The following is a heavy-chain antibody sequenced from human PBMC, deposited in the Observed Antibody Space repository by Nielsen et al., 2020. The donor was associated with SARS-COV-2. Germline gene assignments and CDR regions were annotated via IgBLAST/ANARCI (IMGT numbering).Heavy chain of an antibody. V-gene: IGHV3-9*01. CDR1: GFTFDDYA. Sequence: SLKISCAASGFTFDDYAMHWVRQAPGKGLEWVSGISWNSGSIGYADSVKGRFTISRDNAKNSLYLQMNSLRAEDTALYYCAKLTTVTNGVGDYWGQGTLVTVSS. J-gene: IGHJ4*02. D-gene: IGHD4-17*01. CDR3: AKLTTVTNGVGDY. CDR2: ISWNSGSI.